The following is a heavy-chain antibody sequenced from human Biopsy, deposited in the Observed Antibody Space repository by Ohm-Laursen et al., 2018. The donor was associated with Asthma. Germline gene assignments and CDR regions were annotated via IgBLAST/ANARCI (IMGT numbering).Heavy chain of an antibody. V-gene: IGHV1-24*01. Sequence: ASVKVSCKLSGYSLADLSMHWVRQAPGQGLEWMGGHDHEEGGTVNAWRFQGRVTMTEDTSTDTAYMELSSLSSDDTAVYYCAPDFPKDYVRYNFQFWGQGTLVTVSS. D-gene: IGHD4-17*01. CDR3: APDFPKDYVRYNFQF. CDR1: GYSLADLS. J-gene: IGHJ4*02. CDR2: HDHEEGGT.